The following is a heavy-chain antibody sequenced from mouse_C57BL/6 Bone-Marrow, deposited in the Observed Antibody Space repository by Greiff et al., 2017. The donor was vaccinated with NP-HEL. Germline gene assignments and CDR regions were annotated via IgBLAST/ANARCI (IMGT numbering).Heavy chain of an antibody. CDR1: GFSLSTFGMG. V-gene: IGHV8-8*01. Sequence: QVTLKVSGPGILQPSQTLSLTCSFSGFSLSTFGMGVGWIRQPSGKGLEWLAHIWWDDDKYYNPALKSRLTISKVTAKNQVFLKIANVDTSDTATYYCARFYYSNYDYAMDYWGQGTSVTVSS. D-gene: IGHD2-5*01. CDR2: IWWDDDK. CDR3: ARFYYSNYDYAMDY. J-gene: IGHJ4*01.